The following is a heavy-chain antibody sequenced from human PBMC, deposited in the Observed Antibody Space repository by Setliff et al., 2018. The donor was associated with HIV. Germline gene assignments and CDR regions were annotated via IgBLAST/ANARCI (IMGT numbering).Heavy chain of an antibody. V-gene: IGHV5-51*01. Sequence: GESLKISCKGSGYSFTSYWIGWVRQMPGKGLEWMGIIYPGDSDTRYSPSFQGQVTISADKSISTAYLQWSSLKASDTAMYYCARQHSSGWFNDYDYMDVWGKGTTVTVSS. D-gene: IGHD6-19*01. CDR3: ARQHSSGWFNDYDYMDV. CDR2: IYPGDSDT. J-gene: IGHJ6*03. CDR1: GYSFTSYW.